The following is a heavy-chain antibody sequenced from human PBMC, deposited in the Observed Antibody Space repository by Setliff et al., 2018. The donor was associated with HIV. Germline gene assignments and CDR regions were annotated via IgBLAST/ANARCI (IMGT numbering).Heavy chain of an antibody. CDR3: ARRAAGGSSPNDYMDV. J-gene: IGHJ6*03. CDR1: GYTFTSYA. D-gene: IGHD6-6*01. Sequence: GASVKVSCKASGYTFTSYAMHWVRQAPGQRLEWMGWINAGNGNTKYSQKFQGRVTITRDTSASTAYMELSSLRSEDTAVYYCARRAAGGSSPNDYMDVWGKGTTVTVSS. CDR2: INAGNGNT. V-gene: IGHV1-3*01.